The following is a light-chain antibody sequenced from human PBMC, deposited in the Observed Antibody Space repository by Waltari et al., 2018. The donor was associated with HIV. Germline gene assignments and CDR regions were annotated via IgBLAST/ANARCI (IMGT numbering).Light chain of an antibody. V-gene: IGLV2-14*01. J-gene: IGLJ2*01. CDR2: EVS. CDR1: SSDVGGYNH. CDR3: SSYTSSSTHVV. Sequence: QSALTPPASVSGSPGQSITISCTGTSSDVGGYNHVSWYQQHPGKAPKLMIYEVSNRPSGVSNRFSGSKSGNTASLTISGLQAEDEADYYCSSYTSSSTHVVFGGGTKLTVL.